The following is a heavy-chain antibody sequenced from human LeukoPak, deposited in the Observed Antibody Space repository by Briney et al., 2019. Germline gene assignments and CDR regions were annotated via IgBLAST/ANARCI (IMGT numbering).Heavy chain of an antibody. Sequence: SETLSLTCTVSGGSISSGSYYWSWIRQPAGKGLEWIGRIYTSGSTNYNPSLKSRVTISVDTSKNQFSLKLSSVTAADTAVYYCGSGSKVGATGYWGQGTLVTVSS. CDR2: IYTSGST. V-gene: IGHV4-61*02. J-gene: IGHJ4*02. D-gene: IGHD1-26*01. CDR1: GGSISSGSYY. CDR3: GSGSKVGATGY.